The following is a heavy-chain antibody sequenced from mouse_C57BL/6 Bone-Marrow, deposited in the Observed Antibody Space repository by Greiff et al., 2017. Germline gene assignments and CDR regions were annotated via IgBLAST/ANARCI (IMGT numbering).Heavy chain of an antibody. J-gene: IGHJ4*01. CDR2: ISSGGSYT. CDR1: GFTFSSYG. V-gene: IGHV5-6*01. Sequence: VQLKESGGDLVKPGGSLKLSCAASGFTFSSYGMSWVRQTPDKRLEWVATISSGGSYTYYPASVKGRFTISRDNAKNTLYLQMSSLKSEDTAMYYCARTTTVVDYAMDYWGQGTSVTVSS. D-gene: IGHD1-1*01. CDR3: ARTTTVVDYAMDY.